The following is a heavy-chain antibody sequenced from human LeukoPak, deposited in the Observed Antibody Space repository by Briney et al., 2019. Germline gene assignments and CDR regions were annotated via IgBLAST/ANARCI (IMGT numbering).Heavy chain of an antibody. J-gene: IGHJ4*02. CDR3: ARGGGYDYVWGSFDY. Sequence: SVKVSCKASGGTFSSYAISWVRQAPGQGLEWMGGIIPIFGTANYAQKFQGRVTITTDESTSTAYMELSSLRSEDPAVYYCARGGGYDYVWGSFDYWGQGTLVTVSS. CDR1: GGTFSSYA. D-gene: IGHD3-16*01. V-gene: IGHV1-69*05. CDR2: IIPIFGTA.